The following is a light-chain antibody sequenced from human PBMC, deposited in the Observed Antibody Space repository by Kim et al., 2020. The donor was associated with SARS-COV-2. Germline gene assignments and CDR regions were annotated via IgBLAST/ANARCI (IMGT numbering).Light chain of an antibody. CDR1: QSVSSY. J-gene: IGKJ1*01. CDR3: QQRSNWPPWT. Sequence: SPGERSTLSCSASQSVSSYVAWYQQKPGQAPRLLIYDASNRATGIPARFSGSGSGTDFTLTISSLEPEDFAVYYCQQRSNWPPWTFGQGTKVDIK. V-gene: IGKV3-11*01. CDR2: DAS.